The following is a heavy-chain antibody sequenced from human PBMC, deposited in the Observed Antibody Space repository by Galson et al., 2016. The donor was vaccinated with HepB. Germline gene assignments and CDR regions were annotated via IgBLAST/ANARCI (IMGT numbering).Heavy chain of an antibody. Sequence: SLRLSCAASGFFFSNYGMHWVRQAPGKGLAWVAVVSYDGYSKYYADSVKGRFTISRDNSKTTMYLQMNSLRVEDTAVYYCAKDVYTSGSEYGMDVWGQGTKVIVSS. CDR1: GFFFSNYG. CDR2: VSYDGYSK. V-gene: IGHV3-30*18. J-gene: IGHJ6*02. CDR3: AKDVYTSGSEYGMDV. D-gene: IGHD3-10*01.